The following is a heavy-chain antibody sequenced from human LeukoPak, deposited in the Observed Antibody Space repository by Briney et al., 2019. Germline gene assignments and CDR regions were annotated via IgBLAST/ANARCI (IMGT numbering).Heavy chain of an antibody. CDR3: AKKHCSSTSCYPKYYYYYGMDV. V-gene: IGHV3-30*18. D-gene: IGHD2-2*01. CDR1: GFTFSSYG. J-gene: IGHJ6*02. CDR2: ISYDGSNK. Sequence: GGPLRLSCAASGFTFSSYGMHWVRQAPGKGLEWVAVISYDGSNKYYADSVKGRFTISRDNSKNTLYLQMNSLRAEDTAVYYCAKKHCSSTSCYPKYYYYYGMDVWGQGTTVTVSS.